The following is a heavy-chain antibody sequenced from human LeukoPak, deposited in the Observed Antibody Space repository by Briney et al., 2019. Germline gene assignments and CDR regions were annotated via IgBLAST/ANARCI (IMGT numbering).Heavy chain of an antibody. Sequence: GGSLRLSCAASGFTFSNYGMHWVRQAPGKGLEWVSVISSDGSHKYYADSVRGRFTISRDNSKNTLFLQMNSLRAADTAVYYCAKDVPVAYFDYWGQGTLVTVSS. CDR3: AKDVPVAYFDY. D-gene: IGHD2-2*01. CDR1: GFTFSNYG. J-gene: IGHJ4*02. CDR2: ISSDGSHK. V-gene: IGHV3-30*19.